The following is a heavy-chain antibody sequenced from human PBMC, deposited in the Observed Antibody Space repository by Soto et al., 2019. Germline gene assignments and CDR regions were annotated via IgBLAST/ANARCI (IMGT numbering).Heavy chain of an antibody. CDR3: ASGTTGPSYYYYYYMDV. D-gene: IGHD4-4*01. J-gene: IGHJ6*03. CDR2: INHSGST. Sequence: SETLSLTCTVSGDSISDYYWSWIRQPPGKGLEWIGEINHSGSTNYNPSLKSRVTISVDTSKNQFSLKLSSVTAADTAVYYCASGTTGPSYYYYYYMDVWGKGTTVTVSS. V-gene: IGHV4-34*01. CDR1: GDSISDYY.